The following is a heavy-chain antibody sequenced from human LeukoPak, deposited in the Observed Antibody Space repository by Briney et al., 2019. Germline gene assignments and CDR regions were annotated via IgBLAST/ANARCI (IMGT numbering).Heavy chain of an antibody. CDR2: IYSGGST. V-gene: IGHV3-66*01. Sequence: PGRSLRLSCAASGFTVSSNYMSWVRQAPGKGLEWVSVIYSGGSTYYADSVKGRFTISRDNSKNTLYLQMNSLRAEDTAVYYCARDRYDSSGFNWFDPWGQGTLVTVSS. CDR1: GFTVSSNY. J-gene: IGHJ5*02. D-gene: IGHD3-22*01. CDR3: ARDRYDSSGFNWFDP.